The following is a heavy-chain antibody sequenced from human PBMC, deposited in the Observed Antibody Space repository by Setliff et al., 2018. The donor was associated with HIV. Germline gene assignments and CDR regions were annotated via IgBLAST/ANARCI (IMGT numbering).Heavy chain of an antibody. Sequence: ASVKVSCKASGYTLTSYHINWVRQAAGQGLGWMGWMSPINGNIGYAPKFRGRVTMTRNTSIGTAYMELSSLTSEDTAVYYCARDYSSYWYYLDSWGQGSLVTVSS. D-gene: IGHD6-13*01. CDR3: ARDYSSYWYYLDS. CDR2: MSPINGNI. J-gene: IGHJ4*02. CDR1: GYTLTSYH. V-gene: IGHV1-8*02.